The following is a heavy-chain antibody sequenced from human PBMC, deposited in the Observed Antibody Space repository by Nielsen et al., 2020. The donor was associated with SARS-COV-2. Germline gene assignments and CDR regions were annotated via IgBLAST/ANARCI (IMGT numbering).Heavy chain of an antibody. D-gene: IGHD6-13*01. Sequence: SQTLSLTCAVSGDRVSSNRAAWNWIRQSPSRGLEWLGRTYYRSKGYHDYSVSVKSRILISPDTSKNQFSLQLTSVVPEDTAVYYCARQEPVKAAGPFDFWGRGTLVAVSS. V-gene: IGHV6-1*01. CDR3: ARQEPVKAAGPFDF. CDR1: GDRVSSNRAA. CDR2: TYYRSKGYH. J-gene: IGHJ4*01.